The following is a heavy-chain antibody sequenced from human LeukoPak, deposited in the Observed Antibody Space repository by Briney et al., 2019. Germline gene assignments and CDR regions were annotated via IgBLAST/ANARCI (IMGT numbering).Heavy chain of an antibody. CDR2: IYYSGST. CDR3: ARARAFDI. CDR1: GGSISSSSYY. V-gene: IGHV4-30-4*08. J-gene: IGHJ3*02. Sequence: SETLSLACTVSGGSISSSSYYWGWIRQPPGKGLEWIGYIYYSGSTYYNPSLKSRVTISVDTSKNQFSLKLSSVTAADTAVYYCARARAFDIWGQGTMVTVSS.